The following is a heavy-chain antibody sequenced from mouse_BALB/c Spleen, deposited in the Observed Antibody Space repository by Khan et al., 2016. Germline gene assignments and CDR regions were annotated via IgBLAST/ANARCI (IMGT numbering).Heavy chain of an antibody. J-gene: IGHJ2*01. D-gene: IGHD1-1*01. CDR3: ARRRRVSTTVLDY. V-gene: IGHV3-2*02. CDR1: GYSITSDYA. CDR2: ISYSGST. Sequence: EVQLQESGPGLVKPSQSLSLTCTVTGYSITSDYAWNWIRQFPGNKLEWMGYISYSGSTSYNPSLKSRISITRDTSTNQFFLELNSVTTEDTATYYCARRRRVSTTVLDYWGKGTTLTVAS.